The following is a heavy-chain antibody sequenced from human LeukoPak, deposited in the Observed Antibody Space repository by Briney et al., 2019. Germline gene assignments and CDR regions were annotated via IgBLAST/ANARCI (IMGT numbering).Heavy chain of an antibody. CDR2: IAYDGNNK. Sequence: GGSLRLSCAAAGFNFNSFGMHWVRHAPGKGLEWVAVIAYDGNNKYYADSVKGRFTISRDNSKNTLYLQMNSLKTEDTAVYYCTPVTIVATIDYWGQGTLVTVSS. V-gene: IGHV3-33*08. D-gene: IGHD5-12*01. J-gene: IGHJ4*02. CDR1: GFNFNSFG. CDR3: TPVTIVATIDY.